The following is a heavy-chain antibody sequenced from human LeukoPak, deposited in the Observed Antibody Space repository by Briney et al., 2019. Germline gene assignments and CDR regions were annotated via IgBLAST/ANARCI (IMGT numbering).Heavy chain of an antibody. CDR2: IYWNDDK. Sequence: SGPTLVKPPQTLTLTYTFSGFSLSTSAVGVGWIRQPPRKALEWLPIIYWNDDKRYSPSLKSRLTITKDTSKNPVVLTMTNMDPVDTATYYCAHSGGYYYARKYFDYWGQGTLVTVSS. D-gene: IGHD3-22*01. V-gene: IGHV2-5*01. CDR3: AHSGGYYYARKYFDY. J-gene: IGHJ4*02. CDR1: GFSLSTSAVG.